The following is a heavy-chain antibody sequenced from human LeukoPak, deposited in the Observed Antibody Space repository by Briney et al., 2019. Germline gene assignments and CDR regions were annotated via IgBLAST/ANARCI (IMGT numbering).Heavy chain of an antibody. J-gene: IGHJ4*02. CDR1: GGSISSHY. V-gene: IGHV4-4*07. CDR3: ARTPYYYDSSGYYYFDF. Sequence: PSETLSLTCTVSGGSISSHYWSWIRQPAGKGLEWLGRIYISGGTDYSPSLKSRVTMSLDTSKNQFSLRLSSVTAADTAVYYCARTPYYYDSSGYYYFDFWGQGTLVTVSS. CDR2: IYISGGT. D-gene: IGHD3-22*01.